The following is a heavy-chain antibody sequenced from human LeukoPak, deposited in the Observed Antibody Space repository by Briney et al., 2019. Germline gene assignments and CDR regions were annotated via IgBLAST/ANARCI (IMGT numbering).Heavy chain of an antibody. D-gene: IGHD3-10*01. CDR2: IYTSGST. J-gene: IGHJ4*02. V-gene: IGHV4-61*02. CDR3: ARELRYSYGSGSSGWPTYFDY. Sequence: SETLSLTCTVSGGSISSGSYYWSSTRQPAGKGLGWIGRIYTSGSTNYNPSLKSRASISADTSKNQFSLKLSSVTAADTAVYYCARELRYSYGSGSSGWPTYFDYWGQGTLGTVSS. CDR1: GGSISSGSYY.